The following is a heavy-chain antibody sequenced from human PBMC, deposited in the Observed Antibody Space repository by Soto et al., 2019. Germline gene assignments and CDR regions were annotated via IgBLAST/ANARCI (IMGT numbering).Heavy chain of an antibody. CDR2: IYSGGST. J-gene: IGHJ1*01. Sequence: GGSLRLSCAASGFTVSSNYMSWVRQAPGKGLEWVSVIYSGGSTYYADSVKGRFTISRDNSKNTLYFQMNSLRAEDTVVYYCARSKAYCGGDCYLGPEYFQHWGQGTLVTVSS. D-gene: IGHD2-21*02. CDR1: GFTVSSNY. CDR3: ARSKAYCGGDCYLGPEYFQH. V-gene: IGHV3-66*01.